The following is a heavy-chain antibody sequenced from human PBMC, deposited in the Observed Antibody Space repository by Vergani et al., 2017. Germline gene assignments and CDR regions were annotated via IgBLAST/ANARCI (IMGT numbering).Heavy chain of an antibody. D-gene: IGHD3-22*01. V-gene: IGHV3-30*02. CDR2: IRYDGTKR. J-gene: IGHJ1*01. CDR3: TKAGEYDSDNFHDS. CDR1: GFTFRIYG. Sequence: QVQLVESGGGVVQRGGSLRLSCIASGFTFRIYGMHWVRQAPGKGLEWVAFIRYDGTKRFYGDSVKGRFTISRDNSQTTVFLQMNSLRADDSAVYYCTKAGEYDSDNFHDSWGQGALVTVAS.